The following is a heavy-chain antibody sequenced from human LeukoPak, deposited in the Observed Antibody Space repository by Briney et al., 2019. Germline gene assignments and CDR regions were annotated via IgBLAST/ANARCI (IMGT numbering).Heavy chain of an antibody. CDR3: ARSHWNYDNYFDP. D-gene: IGHD1-7*01. CDR1: GDSVSSNSAA. J-gene: IGHJ5*02. CDR2: TYYRSKWYH. Sequence: PSQTLSLTCAISGDSVSSNSAAWSWLSQSPSRDLEWLGRTYYRSKWYHDYAVSVKSRITISPDTSKNQFSLQLNSVTPEDTAVYYCARSHWNYDNYFDPWGQGSLVTVSS. V-gene: IGHV6-1*01.